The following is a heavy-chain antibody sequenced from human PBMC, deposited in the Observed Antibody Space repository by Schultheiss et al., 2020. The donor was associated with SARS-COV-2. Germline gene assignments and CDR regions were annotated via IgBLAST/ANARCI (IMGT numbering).Heavy chain of an antibody. J-gene: IGHJ3*02. CDR3: ARFTSPPSDAFDI. CDR1: GGSISSSNW. Sequence: SETLSLTCAVSGGSISSSNWWSWVRQPPGKGLEWIGEIYHSGSTNYNPSLKSRVTISVDKSKNQFSLKLSSVTAADTAVYYCARFTSPPSDAFDIWGQGTMVTVSS. V-gene: IGHV4-4*02. CDR2: IYHSGST.